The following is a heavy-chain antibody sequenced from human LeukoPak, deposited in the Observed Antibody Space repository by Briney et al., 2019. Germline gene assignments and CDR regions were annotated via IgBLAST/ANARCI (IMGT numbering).Heavy chain of an antibody. V-gene: IGHV3-23*01. CDR3: ANQITYYYDSSGFYY. Sequence: GGSLRLSCAASGLTFSSYAMSWVRQAPGKGLEWVSAISGSGGSTYYADSVKGRFTISRDNSKNTLYLQMNSLRAEDTAVYYCANQITYYYDSSGFYYWGQGTLVTVSS. J-gene: IGHJ4*02. CDR2: ISGSGGST. CDR1: GLTFSSYA. D-gene: IGHD3-22*01.